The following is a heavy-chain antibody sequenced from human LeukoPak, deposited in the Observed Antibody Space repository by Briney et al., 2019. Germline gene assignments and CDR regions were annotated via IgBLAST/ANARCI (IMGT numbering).Heavy chain of an antibody. Sequence: SGGSLRLSCAASGFTFSSYGMHWVRQAPGKGLEWVACIQYDGSNEQYADSVKGRFSISRDNSKNILFLQMNCLRAEDTAVYYCAKDRCSNGIGCYYYYMAVWGKGTTL. V-gene: IGHV3-30*02. D-gene: IGHD2-8*01. CDR3: AKDRCSNGIGCYYYYMAV. J-gene: IGHJ6*03. CDR2: IQYDGSNE. CDR1: GFTFSSYG.